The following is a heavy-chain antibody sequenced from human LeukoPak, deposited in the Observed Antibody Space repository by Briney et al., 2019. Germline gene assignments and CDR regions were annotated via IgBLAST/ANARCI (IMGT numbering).Heavy chain of an antibody. D-gene: IGHD6-13*01. J-gene: IGHJ6*02. V-gene: IGHV3-33*01. CDR2: IWYDGSNK. CDR3: ARDLRLIAAAGTGYYYYGMDV. Sequence: GGSLRLSCAASGFTFSSYGMHWVRQAPGKGLEWVAVIWYDGSNKYYADSVKGRFTISRDNSKNTLYLQMNSLRAEDTAVYYCARDLRLIAAAGTGYYYYGMDVWGQGTTVTVSS. CDR1: GFTFSSYG.